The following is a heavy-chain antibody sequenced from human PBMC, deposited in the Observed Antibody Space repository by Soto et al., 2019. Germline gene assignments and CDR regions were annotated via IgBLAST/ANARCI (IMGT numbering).Heavy chain of an antibody. CDR1: GYSFSSYW. D-gene: IGHD2-2*01. Sequence: GESLKISCKGSGYSFSSYWIGWVRQMPEKGLEWMGIIYAGDSGTRYSPSFQGQVTISADKSISTAYLQWSSLKASDTGMYYCATFGRNSLSGGMDVWGQGTTVTVSS. CDR3: ATFGRNSLSGGMDV. V-gene: IGHV5-51*01. CDR2: IYAGDSGT. J-gene: IGHJ6*02.